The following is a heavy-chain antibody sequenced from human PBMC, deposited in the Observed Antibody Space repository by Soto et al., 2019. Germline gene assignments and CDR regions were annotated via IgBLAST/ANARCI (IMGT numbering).Heavy chain of an antibody. CDR1: GFTFSDFA. J-gene: IGHJ6*02. CDR3: AAPRYYYRSVVSWFTYGMDI. V-gene: IGHV3-23*01. CDR2: LDGAGGST. Sequence: PGGSLRLSCLASGFTFSDFAMTWVRHVPGRGLEWVAYLDGAGGSTYYAESVRGRISISSDISQTTLFLQMQILPVYDTTIYYCAAPRYYYRSVVSWFTYGMDIWGQGTTVTVSS. D-gene: IGHD3-10*01.